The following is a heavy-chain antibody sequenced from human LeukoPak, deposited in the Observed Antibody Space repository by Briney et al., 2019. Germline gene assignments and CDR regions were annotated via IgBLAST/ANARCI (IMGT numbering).Heavy chain of an antibody. Sequence: PSETLSLTCAVYGGSFSGYYWSWIRQPPGKGLEWIGEINHSGSTNYNPSLKSRVTISVDTSKNQFSLKLSSVTAADTAVYYCARMTYYCDSSGYYYGWIFDYWGQGTLVTVSS. CDR2: INHSGST. V-gene: IGHV4-34*01. J-gene: IGHJ4*02. D-gene: IGHD3-22*01. CDR1: GGSFSGYY. CDR3: ARMTYYCDSSGYYYGWIFDY.